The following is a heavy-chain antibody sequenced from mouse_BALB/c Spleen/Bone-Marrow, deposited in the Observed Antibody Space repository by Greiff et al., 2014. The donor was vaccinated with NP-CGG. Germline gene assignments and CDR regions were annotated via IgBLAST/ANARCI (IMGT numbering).Heavy chain of an antibody. CDR2: INSNGGST. D-gene: IGHD2-1*01. V-gene: IGHV5-6-3*01. CDR1: GFTFSSYG. CDR3: VRGNYGNYVDYFDF. J-gene: IGHJ2*01. Sequence: EVQLVESGGGLVQPGGSLKLSCAASGFTFSSYGMSWVRQTPDKRLELVATINSNGGSTYYPDSVKGRFTISRDPAKNTLYLQMSSLKSEETAMYYCVRGNYGNYVDYFDFWGQGTTLTVSS.